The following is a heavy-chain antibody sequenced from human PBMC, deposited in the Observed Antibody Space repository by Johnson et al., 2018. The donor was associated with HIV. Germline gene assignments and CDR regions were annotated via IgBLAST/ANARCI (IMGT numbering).Heavy chain of an antibody. CDR1: GFTFSSYA. J-gene: IGHJ3*02. CDR2: TRNKANSYTT. Sequence: VQLVESGGGVVQPGRSLRLSCAASGFTFSSYAMHWVRQAPGKGLEWVGRTRNKANSYTTEYAASVKGRLTISRDDSKNSLYLQMNSLRAEDTAVYYCANIPYRSSPHAFDIWGQGTMVTVSS. CDR3: ANIPYRSSPHAFDI. V-gene: IGHV3-72*01. D-gene: IGHD1-14*01.